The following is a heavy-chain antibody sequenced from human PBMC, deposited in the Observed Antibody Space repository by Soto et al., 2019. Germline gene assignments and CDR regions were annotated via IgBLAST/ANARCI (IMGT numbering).Heavy chain of an antibody. Sequence: GGSLRLSCAASGFTFSSYGMHWVRQAPGKGLEWVAVISYDGSNKYYADSVKGRFTISRDNSKNTLYLQMNSLRAEDTAVYYCARGVDQDIVLVPAANDFDYWGQGTLVTVSS. V-gene: IGHV3-30*03. CDR1: GFTFSSYG. CDR2: ISYDGSNK. D-gene: IGHD2-2*01. CDR3: ARGVDQDIVLVPAANDFDY. J-gene: IGHJ4*02.